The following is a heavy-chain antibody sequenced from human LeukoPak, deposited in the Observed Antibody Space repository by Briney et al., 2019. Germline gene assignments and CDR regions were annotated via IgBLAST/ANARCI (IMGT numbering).Heavy chain of an antibody. CDR3: AKTQGYYDC. CDR2: IGVGGTT. Sequence: GGSLRLSCAASGFTFSSYGMNWVRQAPGKGLEWVSGIGVGGTTYYADSVKGRFTISRDTSKNTLYLQTNSLRVEDTAVYYCAKTQGYYDCWGQGTLVTVSS. CDR1: GFTFSSYG. J-gene: IGHJ4*02. D-gene: IGHD3-22*01. V-gene: IGHV3-23*01.